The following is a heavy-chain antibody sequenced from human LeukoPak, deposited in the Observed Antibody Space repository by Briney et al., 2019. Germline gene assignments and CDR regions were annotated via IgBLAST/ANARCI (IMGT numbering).Heavy chain of an antibody. V-gene: IGHV3-23*01. J-gene: IGHJ4*02. CDR2: ISGSGGST. Sequence: GGSLRLSCAASGFTFTRYALSWVPQAPGKGLEWVSAISGSGGSTNYADSPKGRFTISRDNSKNTLYLQMNSLRAEDTAVYYCAKEAVAGTDYWGQGTLVTVSS. D-gene: IGHD6-19*01. CDR1: GFTFTRYA. CDR3: AKEAVAGTDY.